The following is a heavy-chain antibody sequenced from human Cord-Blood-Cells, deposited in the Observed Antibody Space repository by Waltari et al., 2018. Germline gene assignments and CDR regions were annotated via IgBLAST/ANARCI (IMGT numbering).Heavy chain of an antibody. CDR1: GGSISSYY. CDR3: AREYSSSPNNYYYYMDV. J-gene: IGHJ6*03. V-gene: IGHV4-4*07. CDR2: IYTSGST. D-gene: IGHD6-6*01. Sequence: QVQLQESGPGLVKPSETLSLTCTVSGGSISSYYWSWIRQPAGKGLEWIGRIYTSGSTNYNPSLKSRVTMSVDTSKNQFSLKLSSVTAADTAVYYCAREYSSSPNNYYYYMDVWGKGTTVTVSS.